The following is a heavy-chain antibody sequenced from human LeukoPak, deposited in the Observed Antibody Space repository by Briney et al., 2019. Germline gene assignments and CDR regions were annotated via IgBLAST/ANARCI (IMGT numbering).Heavy chain of an antibody. D-gene: IGHD3-10*01. CDR3: ARGWFGESSWYFDL. Sequence: PGGSLRLSCAASGFIFSSYTMNWVRQAPGKGLEWVSSISASSSHIFYADSVRGRFTISRDNAEKSLYLQMNSLRAEDTAVYSCARGWFGESSWYFDLWGRGALVTVST. V-gene: IGHV3-21*01. CDR2: ISASSSHI. CDR1: GFIFSSYT. J-gene: IGHJ2*01.